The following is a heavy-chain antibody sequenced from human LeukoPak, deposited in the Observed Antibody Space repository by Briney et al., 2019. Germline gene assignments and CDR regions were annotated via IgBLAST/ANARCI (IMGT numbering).Heavy chain of an antibody. CDR3: ARAGAATSTQGAFDI. V-gene: IGHV3-11*06. Sequence: GGSLRLSCAASGFTFSDYYMSWIRQALGKGLEWVSYISSSSSYTNYADSVKGRFTISRDNAKNSLYLQMNSLRAEDTAVYYCARAGAATSTQGAFDIWGQGTMVTVSS. CDR1: GFTFSDYY. CDR2: ISSSSSYT. D-gene: IGHD1-26*01. J-gene: IGHJ3*02.